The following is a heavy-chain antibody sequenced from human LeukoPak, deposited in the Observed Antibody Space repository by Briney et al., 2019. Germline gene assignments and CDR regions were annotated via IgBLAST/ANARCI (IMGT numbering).Heavy chain of an antibody. CDR3: ARVQLRPPFDY. Sequence: PSETLSLTCAVYGGSFSGYYWSWIRQPPGKGLEWIGGINHSGSTNYNPSLKSRVTISVDTSKNQFSLKLSSVTAADTAVYYCARVQLRPPFDYWGQGTLVTVSS. CDR1: GGSFSGYY. V-gene: IGHV4-34*01. CDR2: INHSGST. J-gene: IGHJ4*02. D-gene: IGHD5-12*01.